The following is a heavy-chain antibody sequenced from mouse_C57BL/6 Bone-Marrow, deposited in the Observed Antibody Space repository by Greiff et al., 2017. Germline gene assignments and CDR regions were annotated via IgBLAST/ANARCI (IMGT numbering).Heavy chain of an antibody. CDR3: AREGDYDAGWYFDV. CDR2: ISDGGSYT. J-gene: IGHJ1*03. V-gene: IGHV5-4*01. CDR1: GFTFSSYA. Sequence: EVMLVESGGGLVKPGGSLKLSCAASGFTFSSYAMSWVRQTPEKRLEWVATISDGGSYTYYPDNVKGRFTISRDNAKNNLYLQMSHLHSEDTAMYYCAREGDYDAGWYFDVWGTGTTVTVSS. D-gene: IGHD2-4*01.